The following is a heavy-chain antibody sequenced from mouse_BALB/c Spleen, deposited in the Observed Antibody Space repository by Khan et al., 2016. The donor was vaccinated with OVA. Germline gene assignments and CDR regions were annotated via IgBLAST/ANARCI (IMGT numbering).Heavy chain of an antibody. D-gene: IGHD1-1*01. J-gene: IGHJ2*01. CDR3: ARKNGSDFDY. CDR1: GYSFTGYF. Sequence: VLLQQSGPELVKPGASVKISCKASGYSFTGYFMNWVMQSHGKRLEWIGRINPHIGETFYNQKFKDKATLTVDESSSTAHMELRSLASEDSAVYNCARKNGSDFDYWGQGTTLTVSS. V-gene: IGHV1-20*02. CDR2: INPHIGET.